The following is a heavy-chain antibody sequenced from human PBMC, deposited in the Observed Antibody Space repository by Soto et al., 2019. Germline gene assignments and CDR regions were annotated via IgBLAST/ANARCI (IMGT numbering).Heavy chain of an antibody. J-gene: IGHJ3*02. CDR1: GFTFSSYG. V-gene: IGHV3-33*01. CDR3: ARDFGYGDYVEAFDI. Sequence: GGSLRLSCAASGFTFSSYGMHWVRQAPGKGLEWVAVIWYDGSNKYYADSVKGRFTISRDNSKNTLYLQMNSLRAEDTAVYYCARDFGYGDYVEAFDIWGQGTMVTVSS. CDR2: IWYDGSNK. D-gene: IGHD4-17*01.